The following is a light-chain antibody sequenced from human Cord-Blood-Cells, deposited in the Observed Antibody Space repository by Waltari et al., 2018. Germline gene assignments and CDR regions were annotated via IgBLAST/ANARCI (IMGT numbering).Light chain of an antibody. Sequence: QSALTQPASVSGSPGQSITISCTGTSSDVGSYTLATWYQQHPGKAPKLMIYEGSKRPSGVSTRFSGSKSGNTASLTISGLQAEDEADYYCCSYAGSSTVFGGGTKLTVL. CDR1: SSDVGSYTL. J-gene: IGLJ3*02. CDR2: EGS. CDR3: CSYAGSSTV. V-gene: IGLV2-23*01.